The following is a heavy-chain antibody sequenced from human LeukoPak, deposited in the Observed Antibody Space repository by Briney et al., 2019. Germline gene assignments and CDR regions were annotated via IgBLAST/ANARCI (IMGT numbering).Heavy chain of an antibody. CDR3: AKRLYYGSGPLDI. J-gene: IGHJ3*02. CDR2: LSDSGGST. D-gene: IGHD3-10*01. V-gene: IGHV3-23*01. CDR1: GFSCSNYD. Sequence: PGGSLRLSCAASGFSCSNYDMTWVRQVPGKGLDWVSTLSDSGGSTYYADSVKGRFTISRDNSKNTLYLQMSSLRAEDTAIYFCAKRLYYGSGPLDIWGQGTMVTVSS.